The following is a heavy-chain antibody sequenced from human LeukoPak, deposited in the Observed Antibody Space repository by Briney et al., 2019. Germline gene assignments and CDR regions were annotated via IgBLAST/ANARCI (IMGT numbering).Heavy chain of an antibody. D-gene: IGHD2-15*01. CDR3: ARDKPHCSGGSCYSGAFDY. V-gene: IGHV3-30*04. CDR2: ISYDGSNK. J-gene: IGHJ4*02. CDR1: GFTFSSYA. Sequence: GGSLRLSCAASGFTFSSYAMHWVRQAPGKGLEWVAVISYDGSNKYYADSVKGRFTISRDKSKNTLYLQMNSLRAEDTAVYYCARDKPHCSGGSCYSGAFDYWGQGTLVTVSS.